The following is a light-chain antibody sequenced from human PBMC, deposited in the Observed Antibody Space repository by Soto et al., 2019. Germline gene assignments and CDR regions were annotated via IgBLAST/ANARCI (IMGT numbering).Light chain of an antibody. CDR2: RIC. V-gene: IGKV3-15*01. J-gene: IGKJ1*01. CDR1: QSVNGF. Sequence: EIVMTQSPGTLSVFPGESVTLSCRASQSVNGFLDWFRHKPGQAPRLVLKRICIRDIGVQARFSGSGAETEFTRTINGLQSEDSGVYYCLQHYASPWTFGQGTKVDIK. CDR3: LQHYASPWT.